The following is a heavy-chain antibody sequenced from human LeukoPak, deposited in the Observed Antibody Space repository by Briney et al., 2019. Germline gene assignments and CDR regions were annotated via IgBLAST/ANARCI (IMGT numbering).Heavy chain of an antibody. V-gene: IGHV3-30*18. J-gene: IGHJ6*02. CDR1: GFTFSSYG. Sequence: PGGSLRLSCAASGFTFSSYGMHWVRQAPGKGLEWVAVISYDGSNKYYADSVKGRFTISRDNSKNTLYLQMNSLRAEDTAVYYCAKDHGFGELFGYYYYGLDVWGPGTTVTVSS. CDR3: AKDHGFGELFGYYYYGLDV. CDR2: ISYDGSNK. D-gene: IGHD3-10*01.